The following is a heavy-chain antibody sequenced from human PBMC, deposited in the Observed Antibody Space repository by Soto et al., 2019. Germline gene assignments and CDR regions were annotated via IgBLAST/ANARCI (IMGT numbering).Heavy chain of an antibody. D-gene: IGHD2-21*01. J-gene: IGHJ5*02. CDR1: GYTISTYG. V-gene: IGHV1-18*01. CDR3: ARAIYRLYH. Sequence: QIQLVQSGVEVKKPGDSVKVSCKASGYTISTYGITWVRQAPGQGLEWMGWISTANTNYAPKFQGRVTMTTDTSTSTSYMELSSLTSDDTAVYYCARAIYRLYHWGQGTLVTVSS. CDR2: ISTANT.